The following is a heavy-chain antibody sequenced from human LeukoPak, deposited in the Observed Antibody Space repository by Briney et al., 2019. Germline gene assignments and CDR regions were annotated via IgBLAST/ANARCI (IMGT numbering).Heavy chain of an antibody. V-gene: IGHV1-18*01. CDR2: ISAYNGNT. CDR3: ARDPYYYDSSGYRNWFDP. Sequence: GASVKVSCKASGYTFTSYGISWVRQAPGQGLEWMGWISAYNGNTNYAQKLQGRVTMTTDTSTSTAYMELRSLRSDDTAAYYCARDPYYYDSSGYRNWFDPWGQGTLVTVSS. J-gene: IGHJ5*02. D-gene: IGHD3-22*01. CDR1: GYTFTSYG.